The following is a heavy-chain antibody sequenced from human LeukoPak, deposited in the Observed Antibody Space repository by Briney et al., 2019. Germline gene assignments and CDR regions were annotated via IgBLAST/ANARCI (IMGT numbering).Heavy chain of an antibody. V-gene: IGHV3-21*01. CDR3: ARGPPSGCSSTSCYLNY. D-gene: IGHD2-2*01. CDR2: ISRSGSYI. Sequence: GSLRLSCAASGFTFSSYSTNWVRQAPGKGLEWVSSISRSGSYIYYANSVKGRFTISRDNAKNSLYLQMNSLRAEDTAVYYCARGPPSGCSSTSCYLNYWGQGTLVTVSS. J-gene: IGHJ4*02. CDR1: GFTFSSYS.